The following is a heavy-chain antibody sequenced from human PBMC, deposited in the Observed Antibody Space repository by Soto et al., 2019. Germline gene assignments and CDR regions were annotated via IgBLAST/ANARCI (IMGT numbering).Heavy chain of an antibody. V-gene: IGHV4-39*02. CDR1: GGSISGTNEY. CDR2: IHYDGRT. J-gene: IGHJ1*01. CDR3: ARTYFCSGSYSY. D-gene: IGHD3-10*01. Sequence: QLQLQESGPGLVEPSETLSLTCTVSGGSISGTNEYWGWIRQPPGKGLEWIAGIHYDGRTYYTPSLKSRLTLSAATSKSNFSLWLSSVTAADTAVYYFARTYFCSGSYSYWGQGTLVIVSS.